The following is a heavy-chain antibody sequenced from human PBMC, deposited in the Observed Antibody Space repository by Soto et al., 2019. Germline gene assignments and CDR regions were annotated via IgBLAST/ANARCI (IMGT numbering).Heavy chain of an antibody. CDR2: IYYSGST. CDR1: GDSISSRSYY. V-gene: IGHV4-39*01. D-gene: IGHD2-21*02. CDR3: ASPRTSVVTQPSFEV. Sequence: SDTLSLTCTVTGDSISSRSYYWGWIRQPPGKGLEWIGSIYYSGSTYNNPSLRSRVSMSIDTSKDQFSLKLKSVTAADTALYVGASPRTSVVTQPSFEVCGQGDLVPVS. J-gene: IGHJ1*01.